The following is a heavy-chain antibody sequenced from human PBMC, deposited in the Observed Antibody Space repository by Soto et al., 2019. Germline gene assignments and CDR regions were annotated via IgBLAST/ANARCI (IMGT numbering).Heavy chain of an antibody. V-gene: IGHV4-31*03. CDR2: IYYSGST. Sequence: PSETLFLTCTVSGGSISSGGYYWSWIRQHPGKGLEWIGYIYYSGSTYYNPSLKSRVTISVDTSKNQFSLKLSSVTAADTAVYYCARGREGEGMDVWGQGTTVTVSS. CDR1: GGSISSGGYY. J-gene: IGHJ6*02. CDR3: ARGREGEGMDV. D-gene: IGHD3-16*01.